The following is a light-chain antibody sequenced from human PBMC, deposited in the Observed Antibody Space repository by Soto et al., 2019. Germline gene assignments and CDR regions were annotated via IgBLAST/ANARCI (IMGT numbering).Light chain of an antibody. J-gene: IGLJ1*01. V-gene: IGLV2-14*01. CDR3: SSYTSSSTPFYV. Sequence: QSALTQPASVFGSPGQSITISCTGTSSDVGGYNYVSWYQQHPGKAPKLMIYEVSNRPSGVSNRFSGSKSGNTASLTISGLQADDEADYYCSSYTSSSTPFYVFGTGTKLTVL. CDR2: EVS. CDR1: SSDVGGYNY.